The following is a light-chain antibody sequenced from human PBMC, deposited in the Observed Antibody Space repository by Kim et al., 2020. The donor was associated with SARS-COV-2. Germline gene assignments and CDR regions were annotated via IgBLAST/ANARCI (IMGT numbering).Light chain of an antibody. V-gene: IGKV3-11*01. J-gene: IGKJ4*01. Sequence: EIVLTQSPATLSLSPGERATLSCRASQSVSSYLAWYQHKPGQAPRLLIYDASNRATGIPARFSGSGSGTDFTLTISSLEPEDFAVYYCQQHNKWPLTFGGGTKVDIK. CDR2: DAS. CDR1: QSVSSY. CDR3: QQHNKWPLT.